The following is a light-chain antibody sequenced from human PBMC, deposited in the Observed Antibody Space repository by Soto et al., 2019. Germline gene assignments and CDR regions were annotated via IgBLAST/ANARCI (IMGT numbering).Light chain of an antibody. Sequence: EIFLTQSPDTLSLSPGERATLSCRASQSVTNYIAWYQQRPGQAPRLLIYDASNRATGIPDRFSGSGSGTDFTLTINRLEPEDFAVYYCKQYASSSWTFGQGTKVDI. CDR3: KQYASSSWT. V-gene: IGKV3-11*01. J-gene: IGKJ1*01. CDR2: DAS. CDR1: QSVTNY.